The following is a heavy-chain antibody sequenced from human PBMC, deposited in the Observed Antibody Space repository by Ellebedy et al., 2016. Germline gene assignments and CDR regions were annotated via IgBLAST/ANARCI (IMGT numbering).Heavy chain of an antibody. CDR1: GLPVSTNY. V-gene: IGHV3-66*01. Sequence: GGSLRLSCEVSGLPVSTNYMSWVRQAPGEGLEWISVIYSGGKTFYAGSVRGRFAISRDTSKNTLYLQMDGLRVEDTAVYYCASSHYLRHGRFDTFDVWGRGTLVTVSS. CDR3: ASSHYLRHGRFDTFDV. D-gene: IGHD3-10*02. J-gene: IGHJ3*01. CDR2: IYSGGKT.